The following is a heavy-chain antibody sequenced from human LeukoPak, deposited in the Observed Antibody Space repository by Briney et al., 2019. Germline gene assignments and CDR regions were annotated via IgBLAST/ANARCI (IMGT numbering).Heavy chain of an antibody. V-gene: IGHV4-59*01. J-gene: IGHJ3*02. CDR3: ARAGRWEGRPHAFDI. Sequence: SETLSLTCAIYGGSFSAYYWNWIRQPPGKGLEWIGYIYYSGITNYNPSLKGRVTISVDTSKSQFSLKLSSVTAADTALYYCARAGRWEGRPHAFDIWGQGTMVTVSS. CDR1: GGSFSAYY. D-gene: IGHD1-26*01. CDR2: IYYSGIT.